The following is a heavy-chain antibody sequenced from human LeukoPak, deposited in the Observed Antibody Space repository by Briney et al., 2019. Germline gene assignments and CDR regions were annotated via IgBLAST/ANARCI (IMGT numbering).Heavy chain of an antibody. D-gene: IGHD6-19*01. Sequence: SETLSLTCTVSGGSISSSSYYWGWIRQPPGKGLEWIGSIYYSGSTNYNPSLKSRVTISVDTSKNQFSLKLSSVTAADTAVYYCASWDSSGWYDLAFDIWGQGTMVTVSS. CDR2: IYYSGST. CDR1: GGSISSSSYY. V-gene: IGHV4-39*07. CDR3: ASWDSSGWYDLAFDI. J-gene: IGHJ3*02.